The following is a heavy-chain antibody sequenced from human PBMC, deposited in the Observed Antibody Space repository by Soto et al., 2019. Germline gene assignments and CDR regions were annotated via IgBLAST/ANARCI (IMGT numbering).Heavy chain of an antibody. Sequence: QLQLQESGPGLVKPSETLSLTCTVSGGSISSSSYYWGWIRQPPGKGLEWIGSIYYSGSTYYNPSLKSRVTISVDTSKNQFSLKLSSVTAADTAVYYCARHVGYSYGKNWFDPWGQGTLVTVSS. V-gene: IGHV4-39*01. J-gene: IGHJ5*02. CDR2: IYYSGST. D-gene: IGHD5-18*01. CDR3: ARHVGYSYGKNWFDP. CDR1: GGSISSSSYY.